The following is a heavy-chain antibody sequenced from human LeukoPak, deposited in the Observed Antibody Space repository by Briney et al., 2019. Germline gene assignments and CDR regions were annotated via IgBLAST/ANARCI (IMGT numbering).Heavy chain of an antibody. J-gene: IGHJ6*02. CDR2: INHSGST. CDR3: ARLGPHSYGDYYGMDV. D-gene: IGHD5-18*01. CDR1: GGSFSDYY. Sequence: SETLSLTCAVYGGSFSDYYGSWIRQPPGKGLEWIGEINHSGSTNYNPSLKSRVTISVDTSKNQFSLNLSSVTAADTAVYYCARLGPHSYGDYYGMDVWGQGTTVTVSS. V-gene: IGHV4-34*01.